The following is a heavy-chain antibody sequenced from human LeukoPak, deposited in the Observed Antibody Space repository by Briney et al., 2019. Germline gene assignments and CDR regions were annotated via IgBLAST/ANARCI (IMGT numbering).Heavy chain of an antibody. V-gene: IGHV5-51*01. Sequence: GESLKISCKGSGYSFTSYWIGWVRQMPGKGLEWMGIIYPGDSDTRYSPSFQGQVTISADKSISTAYLQWSSLKASDTAMYYCARLTPVAYRPVYYYYYMDVWGKGTTVTVSS. CDR2: IYPGDSDT. CDR3: ARLTPVAYRPVYYYYYMDV. CDR1: GYSFTSYW. J-gene: IGHJ6*03. D-gene: IGHD6-19*01.